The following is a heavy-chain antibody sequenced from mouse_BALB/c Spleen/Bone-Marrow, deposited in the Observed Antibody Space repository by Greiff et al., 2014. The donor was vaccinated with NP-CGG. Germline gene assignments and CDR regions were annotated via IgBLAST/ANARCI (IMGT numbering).Heavy chain of an antibody. CDR1: GYTFTEYA. CDR3: ARGYPGYYAMDY. D-gene: IGHD2-14*01. Sequence: QVQLQQSGPELVRPGVSVKISCKGSGYTFTEYAMHWVKQSHAKSLEWIGVISTYSGNTNYNQKFKGKATLTVDKSSSTAFMELARLTSEDSAIYVCARGYPGYYAMDYWGQGTSVTVSS. J-gene: IGHJ4*01. CDR2: ISTYSGNT. V-gene: IGHV1-67*01.